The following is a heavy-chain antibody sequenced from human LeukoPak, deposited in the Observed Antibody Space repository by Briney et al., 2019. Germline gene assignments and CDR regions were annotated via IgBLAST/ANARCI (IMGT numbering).Heavy chain of an antibody. V-gene: IGHV4-39*01. CDR3: ASRYDYSNYIDY. J-gene: IGHJ4*02. CDR2: VYYSRGT. Sequence: SETLSLTCTVSGDSISNSGYYWGWIRQSPGKGLEWIGSVYYSRGTYYNPSLKSRVTLSVDTSKNQFSLKLSSVTAADTAVYYCASRYDYSNYIDYWGQGTLVTVSS. CDR1: GDSISNSGYY. D-gene: IGHD4-11*01.